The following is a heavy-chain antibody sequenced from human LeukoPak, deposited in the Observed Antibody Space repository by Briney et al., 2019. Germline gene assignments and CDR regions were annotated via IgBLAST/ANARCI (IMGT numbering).Heavy chain of an antibody. CDR3: ARGPIIDIAIIPAANNYYYMDV. V-gene: IGHV1-18*01. CDR1: GYTFTSYG. J-gene: IGHJ6*03. D-gene: IGHD2-2*01. CDR2: ISAYNGNT. Sequence: GASVKVSCKASGYTFTSYGISWVRQAPGQGLEWMGWISAYNGNTNYAQKLQGRVTMTTDTSTSTAYMELRSLRSDDTAVYYCARGPIIDIAIIPAANNYYYMDVWGKGTTVTVSS.